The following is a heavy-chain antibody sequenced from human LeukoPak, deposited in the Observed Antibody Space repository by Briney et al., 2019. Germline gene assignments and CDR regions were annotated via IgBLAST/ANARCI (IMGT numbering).Heavy chain of an antibody. V-gene: IGHV3-20*04. Sequence: PGGSLRLSCAASGFTFDDYGMSWVRQAPGKGLERVSGINWNGGSTDYAGSVKGRFTISRDNAKNSLYLQMNSLRAEDTALYYCARAKYYYDSSGYCDWGQGTLVTVSS. J-gene: IGHJ4*02. CDR2: INWNGGST. CDR3: ARAKYYYDSSGYCD. CDR1: GFTFDDYG. D-gene: IGHD3-22*01.